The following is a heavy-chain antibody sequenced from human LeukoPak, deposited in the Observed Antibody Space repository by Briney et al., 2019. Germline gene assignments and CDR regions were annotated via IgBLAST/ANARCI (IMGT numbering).Heavy chain of an antibody. J-gene: IGHJ4*02. CDR1: GGSISSGGYY. CDR3: ARGGSSWAFDY. Sequence: SETLSLTCTVSGGSISSGGYYWSWIRQPPGKGLEWIGYIYHSGSTYYNPSLKSRVIISVDRSKNQFSLKLSSVTAADTAVYYCARGGSSWAFDYWGQGTLVTVSS. V-gene: IGHV4-30-2*01. CDR2: IYHSGST. D-gene: IGHD6-13*01.